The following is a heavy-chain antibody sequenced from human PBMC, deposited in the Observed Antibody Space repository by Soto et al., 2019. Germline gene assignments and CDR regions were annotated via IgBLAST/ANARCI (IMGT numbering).Heavy chain of an antibody. Sequence: EVQVLESGGGLVQPGGSLRLSCAATGFTFSDFAMSWVRQAPGKGLEWVSRIYGGGNGPHYADSVTGRVPLSRDNSKNTLYLQMNNLRAEITAVYYCAKMEGMDPWAYSFDYWGQGTLFTVSS. CDR3: AKMEGMDPWAYSFDY. CDR1: GFTFSDFA. D-gene: IGHD1-26*01. V-gene: IGHV3-23*01. J-gene: IGHJ4*02. CDR2: IYGGGNGP.